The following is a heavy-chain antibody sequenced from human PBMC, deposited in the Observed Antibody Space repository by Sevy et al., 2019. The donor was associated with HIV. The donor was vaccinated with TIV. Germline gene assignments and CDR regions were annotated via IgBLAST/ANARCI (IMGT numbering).Heavy chain of an antibody. CDR2: IYYNGHI. V-gene: IGHV4-59*08. J-gene: IGHJ4*02. Sequence: SETLSLTCTVSCGSITSLYWNWIRQPPGKGLEWIANIYYNGHINYNPSLKSRVTLSLDTSKNQFSLRLSSVTAADTTMYYCAGENAWGRCYSWGQGTLVTVSS. CDR1: CGSITSLY. CDR3: AGENAWGRCYS. D-gene: IGHD1-26*01.